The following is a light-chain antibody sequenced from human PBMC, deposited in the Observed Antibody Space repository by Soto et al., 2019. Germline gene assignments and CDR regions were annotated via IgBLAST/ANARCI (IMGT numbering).Light chain of an antibody. V-gene: IGLV3-21*02. CDR2: DDS. CDR1: NIGTKS. CDR3: QVWDASSDHVV. Sequence: SYELTQPPSVSVAPGQTARITCEGNNIGTKSVHWYQQRPGQAPVLVVYDDSDRPPGIPERFSGSNSGNTATLTINRVEAGDEADYYCQVWDASSDHVVFGGGTKLTVL. J-gene: IGLJ3*02.